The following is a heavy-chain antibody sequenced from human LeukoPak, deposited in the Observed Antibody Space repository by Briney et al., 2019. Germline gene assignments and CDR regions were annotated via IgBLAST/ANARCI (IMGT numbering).Heavy chain of an antibody. CDR3: ARDSRHGSGIDMYGPHTGFDY. CDR2: ISYDGSNK. Sequence: GGSLRLSCAASGFTFSRDSMNWVRQAPGKGLEWVAVISYDGSNKYYADSVKGRFTISRDNSKNTLYLQMNSLRAEDTAVYYCARDSRHGSGIDMYGPHTGFDYWGQGTLVTVSS. V-gene: IGHV3-30*03. CDR1: GFTFSRDS. D-gene: IGHD3-10*01. J-gene: IGHJ4*02.